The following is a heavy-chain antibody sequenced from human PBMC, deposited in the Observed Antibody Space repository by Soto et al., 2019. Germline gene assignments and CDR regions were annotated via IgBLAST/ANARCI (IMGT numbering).Heavy chain of an antibody. Sequence: QVQLVQSGAEVKKPGSSVKVSCKASGGTFSSYAISWVRQAPGQGLEWMGWIIPIFGTAHYAQKFQGRVTITADESTSTSYMDMSSLGSEDTAVYYWARKKIHGDYASGNAFDIWGQGTMVTVSS. CDR2: IIPIFGTA. D-gene: IGHD4-17*01. J-gene: IGHJ3*02. CDR1: GGTFSSYA. CDR3: ARKKIHGDYASGNAFDI. V-gene: IGHV1-69*01.